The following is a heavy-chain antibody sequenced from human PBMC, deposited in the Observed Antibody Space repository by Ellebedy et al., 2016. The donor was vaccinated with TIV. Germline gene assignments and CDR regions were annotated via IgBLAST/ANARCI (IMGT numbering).Heavy chain of an antibody. CDR2: INPNSGGT. J-gene: IGHJ4*02. D-gene: IGHD3-10*01. CDR1: GYVFTAYY. V-gene: IGHV1-2*02. Sequence: ASVKVSCKTSGYVFTAYYIHWVRQAPGQGLDWMGWINPNSGGTKYAQKFQGRVTLTRDTSINTAYMELKWLTFDDTAVYFCAIIDAGGDYWGQGTLVTVSP. CDR3: AIIDAGGDY.